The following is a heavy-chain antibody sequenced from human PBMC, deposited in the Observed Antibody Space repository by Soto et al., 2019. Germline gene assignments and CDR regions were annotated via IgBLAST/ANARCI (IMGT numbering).Heavy chain of an antibody. J-gene: IGHJ5*02. D-gene: IGHD2-2*01. Sequence: ASLKVYCTASGYAFSGYYMHLVRKDTGQGLEWMGWINPNSGGTNYAQKFQGWVTMTRDTSISTAYMELSRLRSDDTAVYYCARDLGYCSSTSCYHWFDPWGQGTLVTVSS. V-gene: IGHV1-2*04. CDR2: INPNSGGT. CDR3: ARDLGYCSSTSCYHWFDP. CDR1: GYAFSGYY.